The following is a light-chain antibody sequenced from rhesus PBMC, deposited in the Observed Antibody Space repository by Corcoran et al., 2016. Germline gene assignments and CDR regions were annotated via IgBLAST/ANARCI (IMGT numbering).Light chain of an antibody. Sequence: DIQMTQSPSSLSASVGDTVTITCRASQSISSWLAWYQQKPGKVPNLLIYKASILRGGVPSRFSGSGSGTSFTLTISSLQPEDFATYFCLQYNTSPYTFGQGTKLEIK. CDR1: QSISSW. J-gene: IGKJ2*01. CDR2: KAS. V-gene: IGKV1-22*01. CDR3: LQYNTSPYT.